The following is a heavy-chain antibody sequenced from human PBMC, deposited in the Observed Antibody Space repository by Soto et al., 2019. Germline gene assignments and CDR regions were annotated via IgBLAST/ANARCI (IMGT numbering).Heavy chain of an antibody. CDR3: ASDYYRSGSYGWFDP. CDR1: GASISGWY. D-gene: IGHD3-10*01. CDR2: IDYSGNT. V-gene: IGHV4-59*01. J-gene: IGHJ5*02. Sequence: SETLSLTCTVSGASISGWYSSWIRLPPGKGLEWIGYIDYSGNTKYNPSLKSRVTILVDTSKNQFSLRLSFVTAADTAMYYCASDYYRSGSYGWFDPPGQGTLVTVSS.